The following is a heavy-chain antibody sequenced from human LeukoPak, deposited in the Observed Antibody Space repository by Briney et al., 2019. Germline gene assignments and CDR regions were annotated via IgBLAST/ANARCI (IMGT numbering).Heavy chain of an antibody. CDR3: ASLLVPGYFDY. CDR1: GGSISSSNYY. D-gene: IGHD2-8*02. Sequence: SSETLSLTCAVSGGSISSSNYYWGWIRQPPGKGLGWIGNIYYSGNTYYSPSLKSRLTISVDTSKNQFSLKLSSVTAADTAVYYCASLLVPGYFDYWGRGTLVTVSS. CDR2: IYYSGNT. V-gene: IGHV4-39*07. J-gene: IGHJ4*02.